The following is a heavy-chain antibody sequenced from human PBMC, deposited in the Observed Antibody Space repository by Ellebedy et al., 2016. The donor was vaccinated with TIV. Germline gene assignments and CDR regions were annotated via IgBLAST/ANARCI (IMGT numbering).Heavy chain of an antibody. V-gene: IGHV3-30*04. Sequence: PGGSLRLSCAASGFTFSSYAMHWVRQAPGKGLERVALISNDVRNKYYVDSVKGRFTISRDNFQNTLYLQMDSLRAEDTAVYYCARDLSPTGLRGYFHYWGQGTLVTVSS. D-gene: IGHD3-10*01. CDR2: ISNDVRNK. J-gene: IGHJ1*01. CDR3: ARDLSPTGLRGYFHY. CDR1: GFTFSSYA.